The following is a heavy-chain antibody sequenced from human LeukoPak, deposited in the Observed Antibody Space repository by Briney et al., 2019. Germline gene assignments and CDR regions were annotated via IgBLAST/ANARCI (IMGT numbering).Heavy chain of an antibody. Sequence: SETLSLTCAVSGGSISSNNWWNWVRQPPGKGLEWIGEIYHNGNTNYNPSLKSRVTISVDKSKNQFSLKLRSVTAADTAVYYCATSRDGYNKFDYWGQGTLVTVSS. V-gene: IGHV4-4*02. CDR1: GGSISSNNW. CDR3: ATSRDGYNKFDY. J-gene: IGHJ4*02. D-gene: IGHD5-24*01. CDR2: IYHNGNT.